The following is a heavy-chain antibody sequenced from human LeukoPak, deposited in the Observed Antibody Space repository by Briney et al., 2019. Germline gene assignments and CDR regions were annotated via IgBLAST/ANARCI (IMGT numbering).Heavy chain of an antibody. CDR3: ARGPRANWNEEGYYYYYMDV. D-gene: IGHD1-1*01. Sequence: ASVKVSCKASGYTFTDYYMHWVRQAPGQGLEWMGWINPNSGDTNYAQKFQGSVTMTRDTSISTAYMELSRIRSDDTAVYYCARGPRANWNEEGYYYYYMDVWGKGTTVTISS. CDR2: INPNSGDT. V-gene: IGHV1-2*02. J-gene: IGHJ6*03. CDR1: GYTFTDYY.